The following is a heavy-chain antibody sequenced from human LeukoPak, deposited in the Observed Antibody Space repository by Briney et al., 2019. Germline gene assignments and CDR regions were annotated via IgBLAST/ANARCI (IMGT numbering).Heavy chain of an antibody. CDR2: INPNSGGT. V-gene: IGHV1-2*02. CDR1: GYTFTGYY. D-gene: IGHD3-22*01. Sequence: ASVKVSCKASGYTFTGYYMHWVRQAPGQGLEWMGWINPNSGGTNYAQKFQGRVTMTRDTSISTAYMELSRLRSDDQAVYYCASLGDGIGSYGIHYDSSAHDYWGQGTLVTVSS. CDR3: ASLGDGIGSYGIHYDSSAHDY. J-gene: IGHJ4*02.